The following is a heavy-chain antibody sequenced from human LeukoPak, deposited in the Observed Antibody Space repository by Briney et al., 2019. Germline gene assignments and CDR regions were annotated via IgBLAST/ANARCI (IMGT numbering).Heavy chain of an antibody. D-gene: IGHD1-26*01. Sequence: QTSETLSLTCTVSGYSISSGYYWGWIRQPPGKGLEWIGSIYHSGSTYYNPSLKSRVTISVDTSKNQFSLKLSSVTAADTAVYYCARYIVGAKVDYWGQGTLVTVSS. J-gene: IGHJ4*02. CDR1: GYSISSGYY. CDR2: IYHSGST. V-gene: IGHV4-38-2*02. CDR3: ARYIVGAKVDY.